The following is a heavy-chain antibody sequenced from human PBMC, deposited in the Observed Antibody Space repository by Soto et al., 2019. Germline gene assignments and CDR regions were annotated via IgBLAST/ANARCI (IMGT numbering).Heavy chain of an antibody. J-gene: IGHJ6*02. CDR2: SNSNSGNS. CDR3: ARDRDYYYGMDV. D-gene: IGHD3-10*01. CDR1: GYTFTSYN. Sequence: ASVKVSCKASGYTFTSYNINWVRQAPGQGLEWVAGSNSNSGNSDHAQKFQGRLTVTRDTSISTAYMELSSLRSEDTAVYYCARDRDYYYGMDVWGQGTTVTVSS. V-gene: IGHV1-8*01.